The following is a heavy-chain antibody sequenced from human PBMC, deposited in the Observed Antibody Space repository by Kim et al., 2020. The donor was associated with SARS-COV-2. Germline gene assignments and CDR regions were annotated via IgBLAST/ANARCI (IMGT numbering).Heavy chain of an antibody. CDR3: TGEGDYGGNFDY. D-gene: IGHD4-17*01. V-gene: IGHV3-53*01. Sequence: YADAVKGRSTISRNNSKNTLYLQRNGLRAEDTAVYYWTGEGDYGGNFDYWGQGTLVTVSS. J-gene: IGHJ4*02.